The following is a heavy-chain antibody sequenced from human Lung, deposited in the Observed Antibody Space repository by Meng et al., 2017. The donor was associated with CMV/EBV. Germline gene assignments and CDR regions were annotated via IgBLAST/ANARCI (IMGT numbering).Heavy chain of an antibody. CDR3: ARAHYDYVWGRSLCYFDY. V-gene: IGHV3-48*04. D-gene: IGHD3-16*01. CDR2: ISSSSTI. Sequence: SCAASGFNFSSYSMNWVRQGPGKGLEWVSYISSSSTIYYADSVKGRFTISKDNAKNSLYLQMNSLRAEDTAVYYCARAHYDYVWGRSLCYFDYWGQGTXVTVSS. CDR1: GFNFSSYS. J-gene: IGHJ4*02.